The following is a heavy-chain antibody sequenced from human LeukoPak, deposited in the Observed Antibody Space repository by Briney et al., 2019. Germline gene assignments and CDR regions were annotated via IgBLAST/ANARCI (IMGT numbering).Heavy chain of an antibody. Sequence: GGSLRLSCAASGFTFSSYAMNWVRQAPGKVLEWVSTISGSGGSTYYADSVKGRFTISRDNSKHTLYLQMSSLRADDTAVYYCAKALGGSGSNFDYWGQGTLVTVSS. J-gene: IGHJ4*02. D-gene: IGHD3-10*01. CDR1: GFTFSSYA. CDR3: AKALGGSGSNFDY. CDR2: ISGSGGST. V-gene: IGHV3-23*01.